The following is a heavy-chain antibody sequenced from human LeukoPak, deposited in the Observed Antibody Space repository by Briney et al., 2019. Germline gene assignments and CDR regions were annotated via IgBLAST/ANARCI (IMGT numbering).Heavy chain of an antibody. D-gene: IGHD2-2*01. CDR1: GYTFTGYY. J-gene: IGHJ5*02. Sequence: GASVKVSCKASGYTFTGYYMHWVRQAPGQGLEWMGWINPNSGGTNYAQKFQGRVTMTRDTSISTAYMELSRLRSDDTAVYYCARDADIVVVPAAPLNWFDPWGQGTLVTVSS. CDR3: ARDADIVVVPAAPLNWFDP. V-gene: IGHV1-2*02. CDR2: INPNSGGT.